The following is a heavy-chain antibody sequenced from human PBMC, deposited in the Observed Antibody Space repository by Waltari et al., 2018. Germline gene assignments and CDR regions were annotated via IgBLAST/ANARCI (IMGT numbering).Heavy chain of an antibody. CDR2: ISLNIGSI. J-gene: IGHJ3*02. D-gene: IGHD1-26*01. CDR1: GFTFDDYV. CDR3: AKECGARGAFDI. V-gene: IGHV3-9*03. Sequence: EVQLVESGGGLVQPGRVVRLYCAASGFTFDDYVMHWVRQAPGKGLEGVSGISLNIGSIGYADSVKGRFTISRDNAKNSLYLQMNSLRAEDMALYYCAKECGARGAFDIWGQGTMVTVSS.